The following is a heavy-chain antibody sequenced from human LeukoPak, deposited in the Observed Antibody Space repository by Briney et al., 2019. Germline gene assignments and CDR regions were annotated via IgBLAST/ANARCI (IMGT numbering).Heavy chain of an antibody. V-gene: IGHV3-23*01. Sequence: PGGSLRLSCAASGVIFSSYAMSWVRQAPGRGPEWVSVISGSGGSRYYADSVKGRFTISRDNSKNTLYLQMNSLRAEDTAVYYCAKSPGSSGWHDYWGQGTLVTVSS. CDR2: ISGSGGSR. CDR3: AKSPGSSGWHDY. D-gene: IGHD6-19*01. J-gene: IGHJ4*02. CDR1: GVIFSSYA.